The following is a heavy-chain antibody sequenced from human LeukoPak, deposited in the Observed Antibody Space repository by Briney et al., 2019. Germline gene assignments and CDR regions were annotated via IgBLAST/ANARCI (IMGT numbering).Heavy chain of an antibody. CDR3: ARDEAEMATITWYFDY. D-gene: IGHD5-24*01. J-gene: IGHJ4*02. CDR1: GFTFSSYG. CDR2: IWYDGSNK. V-gene: IGHV3-33*01. Sequence: PGGSLRLSCAASGFTFSSYGMHWVRQAPGKGLEWVAVIWYDGSNKYYADSVKGRFTISRDNSKNTLYLQMNSLRAEDTAVYYCARDEAEMATITWYFDYWGQGTLVTVSS.